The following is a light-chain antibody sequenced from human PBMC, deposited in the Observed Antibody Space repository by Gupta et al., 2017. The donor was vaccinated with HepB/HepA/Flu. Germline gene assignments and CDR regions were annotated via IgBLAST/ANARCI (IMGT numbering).Light chain of an antibody. CDR3: HQYNNWPPWT. J-gene: IGKJ1*01. CDR1: QSVGTN. Sequence: ETVMTQSPATLSVSPGERVTLSCRASQSVGTNLAWYQQKPGPAPRLLISGASTRDTGIPARFSGSGCGTDFTLTISSRQSEDFAVYYCHQYNNWPPWTFGQGTKVE. V-gene: IGKV3-15*01. CDR2: GAS.